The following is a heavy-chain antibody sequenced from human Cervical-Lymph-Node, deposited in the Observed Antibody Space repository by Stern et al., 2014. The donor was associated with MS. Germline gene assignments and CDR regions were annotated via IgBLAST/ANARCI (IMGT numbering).Heavy chain of an antibody. CDR3: VRHAPNYYHSSGYYTD. J-gene: IGHJ4*02. CDR1: GDSITSNTFY. Sequence: QVQLQESGPGLVKPLETLSLTCTVFGDSITSNTFYWGWIRQSPGKGLEWIGSINHGVTSFYTPSLSSRVTVSLDTSKNQSSPRLSSVTAADTAVYYCVRHAPNYYHSSGYYTDWGQGTQVAVSS. D-gene: IGHD3-22*01. CDR2: INHGVTS. V-gene: IGHV4-39*01.